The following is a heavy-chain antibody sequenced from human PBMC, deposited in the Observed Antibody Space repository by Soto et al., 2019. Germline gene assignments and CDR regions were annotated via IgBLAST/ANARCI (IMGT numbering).Heavy chain of an antibody. D-gene: IGHD3-9*01. CDR2: ISGSGGST. V-gene: IGHV3-23*01. Sequence: EVQLLESGGGLVQPGGSLRLSCAASGFTFSSYAMSWVRQAPGKGLEWVSAISGSGGSTYSADSVKGRFTISRDNSRYTMYLQMNSLRAEDTAVYYCAKIVLGITIFGGMDVWGQGTTVTVSS. J-gene: IGHJ6*02. CDR3: AKIVLGITIFGGMDV. CDR1: GFTFSSYA.